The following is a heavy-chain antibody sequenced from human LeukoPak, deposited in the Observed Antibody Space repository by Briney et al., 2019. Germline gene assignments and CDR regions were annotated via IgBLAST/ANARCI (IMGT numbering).Heavy chain of an antibody. CDR2: IIPIFGTA. CDR3: ARGGDSTREWFDP. V-gene: IGHV1-69*06. CDR1: GGTFSSYA. J-gene: IGHJ5*02. D-gene: IGHD5-12*01. Sequence: SVKVSCKASGGTFSSYAISWVRQAPGQGLEWMGGIIPIFGTANYAQKFQGRVTITADKSTSTAYMELSSLRSEDTAVYYCARGGDSTREWFDPWGQGTLVTVSS.